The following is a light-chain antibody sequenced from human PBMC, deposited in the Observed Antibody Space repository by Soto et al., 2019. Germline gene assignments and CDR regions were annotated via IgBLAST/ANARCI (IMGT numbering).Light chain of an antibody. CDR3: QQYYSLPFT. V-gene: IGKV4-1*01. J-gene: IGKJ3*01. CDR1: QGVVQSSNNKDF. Sequence: DIVMTQSPDALAVSLGERATINCKSSQGVVQSSNNKDFLAWFQQKPGQPPKLLIYWASTRESGVPDRFSGSGSGTDFTLTISSLQAEDVAIYYCQQYYSLPFTFGPGTKVDLK. CDR2: WAS.